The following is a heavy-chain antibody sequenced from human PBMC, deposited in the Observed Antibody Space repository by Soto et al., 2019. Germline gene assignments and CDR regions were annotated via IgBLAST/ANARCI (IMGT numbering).Heavy chain of an antibody. D-gene: IGHD3-9*01. J-gene: IGHJ5*02. CDR3: ARDLTRWFDP. Sequence: SETLSLTCTVSGGSVSSASYYWSWIRQPPGKGLEWIANIYYTGDTNCNPSLKGRVTISVDASKSQFSLKLSSVTAADTAVYYCARDLTRWFDPWGQGTLVTVSS. CDR1: GGSVSSASYY. CDR2: IYYTGDT. V-gene: IGHV4-61*01.